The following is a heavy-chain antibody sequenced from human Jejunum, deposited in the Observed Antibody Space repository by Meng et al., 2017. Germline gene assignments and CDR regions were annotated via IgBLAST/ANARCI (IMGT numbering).Heavy chain of an antibody. CDR1: GGSINSDGFT. CDR2: SYHTGSP. J-gene: IGHJ4*02. CDR3: ARMDSAVHYFDY. Sequence: QLQLQQSGSGLVKPSQTLSLTCAVSGGSINSDGFTWSWIRQTPGKGLEWIGYSYHTGSPYYNPSLKSRLTISVDKSVNQFSLKLSSVTAADTDVYYCARMDSAVHYFDYWGQGTLVTVSS. D-gene: IGHD2-2*03. V-gene: IGHV4-30-2*01.